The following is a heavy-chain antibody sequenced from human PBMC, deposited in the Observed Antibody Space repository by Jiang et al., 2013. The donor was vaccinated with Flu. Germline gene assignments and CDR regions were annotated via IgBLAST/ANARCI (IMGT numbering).Heavy chain of an antibody. D-gene: IGHD2-21*02. CDR1: GYSFTNYW. CDR2: IYPDDSDS. V-gene: IGHV5-51*01. J-gene: IGHJ3*01. CDR3: ARRCGGDCDPKWDDAFDV. Sequence: YGAEVKKPGESLKISCEASGYSFTNYWIAWVRQMPGKGLEWMGIIYPDDSDSRNSPSFQGQVTISIDKSINTAYLQWSSLKASDTAMYYCARRCGGDCDPKWDDAFDVWDKGQWSSSL.